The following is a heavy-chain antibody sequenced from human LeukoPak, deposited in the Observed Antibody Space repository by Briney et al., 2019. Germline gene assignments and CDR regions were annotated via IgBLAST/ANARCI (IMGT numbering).Heavy chain of an antibody. Sequence: PGGSLRLSCAASGFTFSSYGMHWVRQAPGKGLEWVAVIWYDGSNKYYADSVKGRFTISRDNSKNTLYLQMNSLRAEDTAVYYCARLQGSRMYFDYWGQGTLVTVSS. CDR1: GFTFSSYG. CDR2: IWYDGSNK. CDR3: ARLQGSRMYFDY. D-gene: IGHD2-15*01. J-gene: IGHJ4*02. V-gene: IGHV3-33*01.